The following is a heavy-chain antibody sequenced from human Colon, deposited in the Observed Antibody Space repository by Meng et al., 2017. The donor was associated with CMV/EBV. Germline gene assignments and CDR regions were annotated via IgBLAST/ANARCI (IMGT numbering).Heavy chain of an antibody. CDR1: GYTFTNFG. V-gene: IGHV1-18*01. J-gene: IGHJ4*02. CDR2: ISPYNGDT. Sequence: VQLVQSGAEVKKPGASVKVSCKTSGYTFTNFGTSWVRQAPGQGLEWMAYISPYNGDTNYAQRFQGRVALTTDTSTSTVYMELGSLTSDDTAMYYCARELARGGYWGQGTLVTVSS. CDR3: ARELARGGY.